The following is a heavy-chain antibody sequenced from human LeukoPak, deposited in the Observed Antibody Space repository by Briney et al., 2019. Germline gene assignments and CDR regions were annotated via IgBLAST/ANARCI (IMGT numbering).Heavy chain of an antibody. Sequence: GGSLRLSCAASGFTFSSYAMSWVRQAPGKGLEWVSSISGSGSYIFYADSVKGRFTISRDNAKNSLYLQMSSLRVEDTAVYYCASDRSLIASLYYFDNWGQGTLVTVSS. CDR2: ISGSGSYI. CDR1: GFTFSSYA. V-gene: IGHV3-21*01. CDR3: ASDRSLIASLYYFDN. J-gene: IGHJ4*02. D-gene: IGHD3-22*01.